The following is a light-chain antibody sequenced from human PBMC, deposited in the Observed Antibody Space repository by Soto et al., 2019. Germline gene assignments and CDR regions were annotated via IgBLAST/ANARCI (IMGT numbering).Light chain of an antibody. V-gene: IGKV3-15*01. CDR3: QQRNKYPST. CDR2: GAS. CDR1: QWVSSN. J-gene: IGKJ4*01. Sequence: VMTQSPSILSVSPGARATLSCRASQWVSSNLAWYQQKPGQAPRLLIYGASTRAPGTPARFSGSGSGTDFTLTISSLQPEDFATYYCQQRNKYPSTFGGGTKVDIK.